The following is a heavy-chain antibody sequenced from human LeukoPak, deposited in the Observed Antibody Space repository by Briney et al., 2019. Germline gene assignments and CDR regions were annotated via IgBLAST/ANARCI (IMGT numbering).Heavy chain of an antibody. Sequence: PGGSLRLSCAASGFTFSSYGMYWVRQAPGKGLDWVASIRYDGNNEYYADSVKGRFTISRDNSKNTLYLQMNSLRAEDTAVYYCARADYGAYVPYWYFDLWGRGTLVTVSS. D-gene: IGHD4-17*01. CDR2: IRYDGNNE. CDR3: ARADYGAYVPYWYFDL. CDR1: GFTFSSYG. J-gene: IGHJ2*01. V-gene: IGHV3-30*02.